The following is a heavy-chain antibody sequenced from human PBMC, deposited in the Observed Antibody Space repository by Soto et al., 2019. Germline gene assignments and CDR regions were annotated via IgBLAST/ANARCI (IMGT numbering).Heavy chain of an antibody. CDR2: IYYSGST. J-gene: IGHJ4*02. CDR3: ARAGDYVQADFDY. CDR1: GGSISSSSYY. V-gene: IGHV4-39*01. Sequence: QLQLQESGPGLVKPSEALSLTCTVSGGSISSSSYYWGWIRQPPGRALEWIGSIYYSGSTYDNPSLTRRVTISVDTSKNQFSLKLSSVTAADTAVYYCARAGDYVQADFDYWGQGTLVTVSS. D-gene: IGHD4-17*01.